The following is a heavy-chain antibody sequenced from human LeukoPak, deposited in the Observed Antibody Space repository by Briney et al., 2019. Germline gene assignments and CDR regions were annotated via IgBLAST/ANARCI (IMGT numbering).Heavy chain of an antibody. CDR2: FDPEDGET. D-gene: IGHD2-2*01. Sequence: ASVKVSCKVSGYTLTELSMHWVRQAPGKGLEWMGGFDPEDGETIYAQKFQGRVTMTEDTSTDTAYMELSSLRSEDTAVYYCATDGLGYCSTSCRNPQYYYYGMDVWGQGTTVTVSS. J-gene: IGHJ6*02. CDR3: ATDGLGYCSTSCRNPQYYYYGMDV. CDR1: GYTLTELS. V-gene: IGHV1-24*01.